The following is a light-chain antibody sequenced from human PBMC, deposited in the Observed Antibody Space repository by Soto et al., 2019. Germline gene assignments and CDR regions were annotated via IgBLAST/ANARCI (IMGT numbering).Light chain of an antibody. CDR2: DAF. V-gene: IGKV3-20*01. J-gene: IGKJ1*01. CDR1: RSLDSGQ. Sequence: EIVKTQSIATLSVSPWERATLYCSPSRSLDSGQLTWYQQKVGRAPRLLIHDAFIRATGIPDRFSGSGSGTDFTLTISRLEPEDFAVYYCQQYGSSPFPFGQGTKVDIK. CDR3: QQYGSSPFP.